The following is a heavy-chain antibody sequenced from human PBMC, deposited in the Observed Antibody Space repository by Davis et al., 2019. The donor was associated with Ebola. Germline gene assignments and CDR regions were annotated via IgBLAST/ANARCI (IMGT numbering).Heavy chain of an antibody. J-gene: IGHJ6*02. V-gene: IGHV6-1*01. D-gene: IGHD1-26*01. CDR3: ARGLLLYYYYGMDV. CDR2: TYYRSKWYN. CDR1: GDSVSSNSAA. Sequence: MPSETLSLTCAISGDSVSSNSAAWNWIRQSPSRGLEWLGRTYYRSKWYNDYAVSVKSRITINPDTSKNQLSLQLNSVTPEDTAVYYCARGLLLYYYYGMDVWGQGTTVTVSS.